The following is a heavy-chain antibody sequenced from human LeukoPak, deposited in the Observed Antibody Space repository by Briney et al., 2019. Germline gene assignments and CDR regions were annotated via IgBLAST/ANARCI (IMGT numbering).Heavy chain of an antibody. D-gene: IGHD3-10*01. V-gene: IGHV3-11*01. Sequence: GGSLRLSCAASGFTFSDYYMIWIRQLPGRGLEWVSIISSGGDTIYYADSVRGRFSVSRDNARNSLFLQMNSLRVEDSAVYYCARDPVLLWFGELYYFDYWGQGTLVTVSS. J-gene: IGHJ4*02. CDR1: GFTFSDYY. CDR3: ARDPVLLWFGELYYFDY. CDR2: ISSGGDTI.